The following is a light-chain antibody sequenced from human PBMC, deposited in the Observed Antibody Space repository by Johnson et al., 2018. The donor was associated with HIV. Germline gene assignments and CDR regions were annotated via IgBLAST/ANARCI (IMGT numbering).Light chain of an antibody. CDR1: SSNIGNNY. CDR3: GTWDSSLSAGV. J-gene: IGLJ1*01. CDR2: ENN. Sequence: QSVLTQPPSVSAAPGQKVTISCSGSSSNIGNNYVSWYQQLPGTAPKLLIYENNKRPSGIPDRFSGSKSGTSATLGITGLQTGDEAVYYCGTWDSSLSAGVFGPGTKVTVL. V-gene: IGLV1-51*02.